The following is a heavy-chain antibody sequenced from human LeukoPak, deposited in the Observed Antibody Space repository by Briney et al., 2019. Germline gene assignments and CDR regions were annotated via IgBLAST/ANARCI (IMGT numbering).Heavy chain of an antibody. CDR1: GFTFSSYG. D-gene: IGHD3-22*01. CDR3: AKSYYYDSIGYSDY. Sequence: PGRSLRLSCAASGFTFSSYGMHWVRQAPGKGLEWVAVISYDGSNKYYADSVKGRFTISRDNSKNTLYLQMNSLRAEDTAVYYCAKSYYYDSIGYSDYWGQGTLVTVSS. CDR2: ISYDGSNK. V-gene: IGHV3-30*18. J-gene: IGHJ4*02.